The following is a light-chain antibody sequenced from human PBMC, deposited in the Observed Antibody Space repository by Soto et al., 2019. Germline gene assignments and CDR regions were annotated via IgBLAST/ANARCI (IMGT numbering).Light chain of an antibody. CDR2: DVS. V-gene: IGLV2-11*01. Sequence: QSALTQPRSVSGSPGQSVTISCPGTSSDVGGYNYVSWYQQHPGKAPKLMIYDVSKRPSGVPDRFSGSKSGNTASLTISGRQAEDEADYYCCSYACSCTSHVVFGGGTKVTVL. J-gene: IGLJ2*01. CDR1: SSDVGGYNY. CDR3: CSYACSCTSHVV.